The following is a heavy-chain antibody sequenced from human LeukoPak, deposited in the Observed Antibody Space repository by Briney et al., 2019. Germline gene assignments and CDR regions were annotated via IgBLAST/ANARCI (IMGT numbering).Heavy chain of an antibody. V-gene: IGHV4-34*01. J-gene: IGHJ4*02. CDR2: INHSGST. CDR1: GGSFSGYY. CDR3: ARVRRFCGGDCYSLGYFDY. Sequence: SETLSLTCAVYGGSFSGYYWSWIRQPPGKGLEWIGEINHSGSTNYNPSLKSRVTISVDTSKNQFSLKLSSVTAADTAVYYCARVRRFCGGDCYSLGYFDYWGQGTLVTVSS. D-gene: IGHD2-21*02.